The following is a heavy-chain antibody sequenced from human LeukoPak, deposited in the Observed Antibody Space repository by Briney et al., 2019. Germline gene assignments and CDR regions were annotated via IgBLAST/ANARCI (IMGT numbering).Heavy chain of an antibody. CDR3: ARDRSVYMRGY. CDR1: GFTVSINT. D-gene: IGHD3-22*01. J-gene: IGHJ4*02. Sequence: GGSLRLSCAASGFTVSINTMSCVPQAPGKGLEWVSVIYSGGSTYYADSVKGTFTISRDNSKITLYLQMNSLRAEDTAVYYCARDRSVYMRGYCVQGTLVTVSS. V-gene: IGHV3-66*01. CDR2: IYSGGST.